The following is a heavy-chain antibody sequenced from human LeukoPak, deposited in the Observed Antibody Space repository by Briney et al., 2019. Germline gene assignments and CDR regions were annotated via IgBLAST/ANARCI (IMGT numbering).Heavy chain of an antibody. CDR3: TRHFETIDY. V-gene: IGHV3-73*01. J-gene: IGHJ4*02. CDR1: GFTFSNAW. Sequence: GGSLRLSCAASGFTFSNAWMSWVRQAPGEGLEWVGRIGNKANNYATAYAASVKGRFTISRDDSKNTAYLQMNSLKTEDTAVYYCTRHFETIDYWGQGTLVTVSS. CDR2: IGNKANNYAT.